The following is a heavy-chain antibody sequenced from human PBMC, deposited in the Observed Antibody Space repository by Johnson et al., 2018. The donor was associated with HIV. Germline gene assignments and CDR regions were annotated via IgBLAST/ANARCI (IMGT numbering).Heavy chain of an antibody. Sequence: EQLVESGGGLVQPGRSLRLSCTTSGFSFGDYAMSWFRQAPGKGLEWVGFIRSKAYGETTEYAASVKGRFTISRDDSKSIAYLQMNGLKTEDTAEYYCTGERFMRLLPLDAFDIWGQGTMVTVSS. CDR1: GFSFGDYA. J-gene: IGHJ3*02. CDR2: IRSKAYGETT. CDR3: TGERFMRLLPLDAFDI. D-gene: IGHD3-16*01. V-gene: IGHV3-49*03.